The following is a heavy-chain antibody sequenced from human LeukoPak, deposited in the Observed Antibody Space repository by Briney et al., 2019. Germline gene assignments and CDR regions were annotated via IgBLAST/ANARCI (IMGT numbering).Heavy chain of an antibody. Sequence: GGSLILSCAVTGFTFYYYAMCWIPQPPGQGLDWLSYRTHSGTSTSYEDSVKSRFTISRDNAPNSLYLQMNNLRGDYTALYYSVRLILPFFDGGQQDAFAIWGPGTMVTVS. J-gene: IGHJ3*02. CDR3: VRLILPFFDGGQQDAFAI. D-gene: IGHD3-9*01. CDR2: RTHSGTST. CDR1: GFTFYYYA. V-gene: IGHV3-20*04.